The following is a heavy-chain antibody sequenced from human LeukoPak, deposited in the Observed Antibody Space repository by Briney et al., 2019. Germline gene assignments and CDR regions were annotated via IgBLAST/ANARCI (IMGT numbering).Heavy chain of an antibody. CDR1: GFTFSSYG. CDR2: IRYDGSNK. Sequence: PGGSLRLSCAASGFTFSSYGMHWVRQAPGKGLEWVAFIRYDGSNKYYADSVKGRFTISRDNSKNTLYLQMNSLRAEDTAVYYCAKDSAGYFQRINWFDPWGQGTLVTVSS. J-gene: IGHJ5*02. V-gene: IGHV3-30*02. D-gene: IGHD2/OR15-2a*01. CDR3: AKDSAGYFQRINWFDP.